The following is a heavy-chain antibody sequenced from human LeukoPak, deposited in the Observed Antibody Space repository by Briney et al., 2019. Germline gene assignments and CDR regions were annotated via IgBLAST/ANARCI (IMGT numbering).Heavy chain of an antibody. V-gene: IGHV1-2*02. CDR2: INPRSGGT. D-gene: IGHD3-3*01. J-gene: IGHJ4*02. Sequence: ASVKVSCKASGYTFTDYYIHWVRQAPGQGLEWMGWINPRSGGTNYPQKFQGRVTMTRDTSISTVYMELSSLVSDDTAIYYCARDRCEWSGSIRRHLFDYWGQGTLVTVSS. CDR3: ARDRCEWSGSIRRHLFDY. CDR1: GYTFTDYY.